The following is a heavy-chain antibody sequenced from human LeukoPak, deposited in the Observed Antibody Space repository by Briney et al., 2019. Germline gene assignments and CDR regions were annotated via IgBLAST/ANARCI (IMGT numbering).Heavy chain of an antibody. D-gene: IGHD6-19*01. CDR2: ISSSGSTI. CDR3: ARSSYSSTPLDY. Sequence: GGSLRLSCAASGFTFSSYEMNWVRQAQAKWLEWVSYISSSGSTIYYADSVKGRFTISRDNAKNSLYLQMNSLRAEDTAVYYCARSSYSSTPLDYWGQGTLVTVSS. CDR1: GFTFSSYE. V-gene: IGHV3-48*03. J-gene: IGHJ4*02.